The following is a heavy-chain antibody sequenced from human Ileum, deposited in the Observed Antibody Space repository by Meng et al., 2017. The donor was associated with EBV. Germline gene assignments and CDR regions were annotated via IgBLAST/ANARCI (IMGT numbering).Heavy chain of an antibody. CDR1: VTCHRREYG. CDR2: MYPTGPT. V-gene: IGHV4-4*02. D-gene: IGHD1-26*01. J-gene: IGHJ4*02. Sequence: QVPLQEAGPVVVKPWYALSRTGAVHVTCHRREYGWSWVRQSPDKGLEWVGEMYPTGPTYHNPSLKGRVSISIDKSKNQLSLKLNAVTAADTAVYYCGRGGTYYLSYWGQGSLVTVSS. CDR3: GRGGTYYLSY.